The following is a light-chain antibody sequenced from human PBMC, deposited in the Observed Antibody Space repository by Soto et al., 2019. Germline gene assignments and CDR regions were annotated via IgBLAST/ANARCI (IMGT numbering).Light chain of an antibody. Sequence: IQWTHSPSFLSASIAYRYTITSLASQDFSNFLAWYQQKPGRAPKLLMYDASTLQSGVPSRFSGSESGTEFTLTISSLQPEDFATYYCQQLYSFPLTFGGGTKVDI. CDR3: QQLYSFPLT. V-gene: IGKV1-9*01. J-gene: IGKJ4*01. CDR1: QDFSNF. CDR2: DAS.